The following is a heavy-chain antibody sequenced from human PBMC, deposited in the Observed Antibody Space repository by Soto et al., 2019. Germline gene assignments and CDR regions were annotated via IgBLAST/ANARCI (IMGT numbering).Heavy chain of an antibody. CDR1: GFTFSSYW. V-gene: IGHV3-7*01. CDR3: ARRDILTGPKDYYYYYGMDV. CDR2: IKQDGSEK. D-gene: IGHD3-9*01. J-gene: IGHJ6*02. Sequence: PGGSLRLSCAASGFTFSSYWMSWVRQAPGKGLEWVANIKQDGSEKYYVDSVKGRFTISRDNAKNSLYLQMNSLRAEDTAVYYCARRDILTGPKDYYYYYGMDVWGQGTTVTVSS.